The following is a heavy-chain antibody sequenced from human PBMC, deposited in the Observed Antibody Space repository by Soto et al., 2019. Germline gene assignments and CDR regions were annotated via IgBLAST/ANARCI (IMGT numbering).Heavy chain of an antibody. CDR2: IYYSGST. Sequence: SETLSLTCTVSGGSVSSGSYYWSWIRQPPGKGLEWIGYIYYSGSTNYNPSLKSGVTISVDTSKNQFSLKLSSTTAADTAVEYYARGLETRTTYNLFETGGQETLVTVSS. CDR1: GGSVSSGSYY. CDR3: ARGLETRTTYNLFET. J-gene: IGHJ5*02. D-gene: IGHD1-7*01. V-gene: IGHV4-61*01.